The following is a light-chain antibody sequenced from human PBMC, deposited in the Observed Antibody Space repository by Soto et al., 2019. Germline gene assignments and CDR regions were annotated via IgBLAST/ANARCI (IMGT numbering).Light chain of an antibody. J-gene: IGLJ2*01. CDR1: SSDVGGYNY. CDR2: EVS. V-gene: IGLV2-14*01. Sequence: QSVLTQPASVSGSPGQSITIYCTGSSSDVGGYNYVSWYQQHPGKAPKRMIYEVSNRPSGISNRFSGSKSGNTASLTLSGLQAEDEADYYCSSYTSSSTLVFGGGTKLTVL. CDR3: SSYTSSSTLV.